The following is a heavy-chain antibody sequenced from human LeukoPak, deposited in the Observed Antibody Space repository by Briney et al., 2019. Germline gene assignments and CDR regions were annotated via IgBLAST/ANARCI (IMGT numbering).Heavy chain of an antibody. CDR2: VEREGSDK. Sequence: GGSLRLSCAASGFTFSIYWMSWVRQSPGKGLEWVANVEREGSDKNYVDSVEGRFTISRDNAKKSLYLQMNSLRVEDTAVYYCARDGVPGGRDVWGQGTTVTVS. D-gene: IGHD3-16*01. J-gene: IGHJ6*02. CDR1: GFTFSIYW. V-gene: IGHV3-7*01. CDR3: ARDGVPGGRDV.